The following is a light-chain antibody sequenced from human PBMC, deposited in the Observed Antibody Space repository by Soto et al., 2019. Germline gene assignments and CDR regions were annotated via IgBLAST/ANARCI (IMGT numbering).Light chain of an antibody. V-gene: IGKV3-11*01. CDR1: QSVNSN. J-gene: IGKJ5*01. Sequence: EIVMTQARGNLSVSPWERATLSCRASQSVNSNLAWYQQKPGQAPSLLIYGAFTRATGIPARFSGSGSGTDFTLTISSLEPEDFAVYYCQQRSNWPITFGQGTRLEI. CDR2: GAF. CDR3: QQRSNWPIT.